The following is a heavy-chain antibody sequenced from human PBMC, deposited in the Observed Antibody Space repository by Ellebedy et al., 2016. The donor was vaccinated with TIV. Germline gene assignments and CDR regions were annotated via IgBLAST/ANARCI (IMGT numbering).Heavy chain of an antibody. CDR3: ARLGDIVATIGSLDY. V-gene: IGHV4-39*01. D-gene: IGHD5-12*01. Sequence: SETLSLTCTVSGGSISSSSYYWGWIRQPPGKGLEWIGSIYYSGSTYYNPSLKSRVTISVDTSKNQFSLKLSSVTAADTAVYYCARLGDIVATIGSLDYWGQGTLVTVSS. J-gene: IGHJ4*02. CDR2: IYYSGST. CDR1: GGSISSSSYY.